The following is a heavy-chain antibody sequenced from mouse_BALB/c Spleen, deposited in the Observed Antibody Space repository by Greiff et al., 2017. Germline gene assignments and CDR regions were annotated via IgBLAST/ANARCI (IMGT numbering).Heavy chain of an antibody. CDR2: IWSDGST. J-gene: IGHJ4*01. V-gene: IGHV2-6-2*01. CDR3: ARHDYYSRSDSAMDY. Sequence: QVQLMESGPDLVAPSQSLSITCTVSGFSLTSYGVHWVRQPPGKGLEWLVVIWSDGSTTYNSALKSRLSISKDNSKNQVVLKMNSLQTDDTAMYYCARHDYYSRSDSAMDYWGQGTSVTVSS. D-gene: IGHD1-1*01. CDR1: GFSLTSYG.